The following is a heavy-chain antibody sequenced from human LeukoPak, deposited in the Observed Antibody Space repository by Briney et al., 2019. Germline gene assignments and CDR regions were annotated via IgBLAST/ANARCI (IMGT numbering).Heavy chain of an antibody. D-gene: IGHD3-10*01. V-gene: IGHV4-59*02. CDR1: GGSVSGYY. J-gene: IGHJ4*02. CDR3: ARFGAYYFDY. CDR2: IYYSGTT. Sequence: SETLSLTCTVSGGSVSGYYWSWIRPPPGKGLEWIGYIYYSGTTNYNPSLKSRVTMSVDTSKNQFSLKVSSVTAADTAVYYCARFGAYYFDYWGQGTLVTVSS.